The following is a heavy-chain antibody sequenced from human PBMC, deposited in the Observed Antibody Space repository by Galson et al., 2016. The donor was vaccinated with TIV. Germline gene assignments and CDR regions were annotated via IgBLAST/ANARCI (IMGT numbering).Heavy chain of an antibody. CDR3: ARVNWARAFDY. CDR2: FNPDSGAT. D-gene: IGHD7-27*01. J-gene: IGHJ4*02. V-gene: IGHV1-2*02. Sequence: SVKVSCKASGYIFIDYYIHWVRQAPGQGLEWLGWFNPDSGATQYAQKFQGRVTMTRDTSISTAYMELRRLISDDTAVYYCARVNWARAFDYWGQGTQVTVSS. CDR1: GYIFIDYY.